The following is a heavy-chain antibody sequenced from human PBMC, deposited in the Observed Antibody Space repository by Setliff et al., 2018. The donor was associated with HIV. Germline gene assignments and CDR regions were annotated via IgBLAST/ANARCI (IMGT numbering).Heavy chain of an antibody. CDR3: ARESNSASSSSGWYLPDY. CDR2: ISAYNGNT. V-gene: IGHV1-18*01. CDR1: GYTLISYG. Sequence: ASVKVSCKASGYTLISYGISWVRQAPGQGLEWMGWISAYNGNTNYAQKLQGRVTMTTDTSTSTAYMELRSLRSDDTAVYYCARESNSASSSSGWYLPDYWGQGTLVTVSS. D-gene: IGHD6-19*01. J-gene: IGHJ4*02.